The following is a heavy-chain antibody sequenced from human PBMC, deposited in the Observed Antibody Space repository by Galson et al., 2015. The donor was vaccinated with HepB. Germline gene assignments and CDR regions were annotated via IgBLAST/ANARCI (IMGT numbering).Heavy chain of an antibody. V-gene: IGHV3-33*01. CDR1: GFNFSSYG. D-gene: IGHD3-3*01. CDR3: ARDFRADYDFWRQDMGFEQ. Sequence: SLRLSCAASGFNFSSYGMHWVRQAPGKGLEWVAVIWYDGSNKYYADSVKGRFTISRDNSKNTLYLQMNSLRAEDTAVYYCARDFRADYDFWRQDMGFEQWGQGTLCTVSS. J-gene: IGHJ1*01. CDR2: IWYDGSNK.